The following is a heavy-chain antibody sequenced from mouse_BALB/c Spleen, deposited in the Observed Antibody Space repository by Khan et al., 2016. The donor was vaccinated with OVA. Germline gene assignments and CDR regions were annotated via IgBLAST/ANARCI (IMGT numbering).Heavy chain of an antibody. CDR2: IRRKSKNYAT. J-gene: IGHJ4*01. Sequence: EVQLVESGGGLVQPKGSLKLSCAASGSTFNTYAMNWVCQTPGKGLEWVARIRRKSKNYATYYADSVKDRFTISRDDSQSMLYLQMDNLKTEDTGMYCCVRENYYGTSYDYYSMDYWGQGTSVTVSS. D-gene: IGHD1-1*01. V-gene: IGHV10-3*03. CDR3: VRENYYGTSYDYYSMDY. CDR1: GSTFNTYA.